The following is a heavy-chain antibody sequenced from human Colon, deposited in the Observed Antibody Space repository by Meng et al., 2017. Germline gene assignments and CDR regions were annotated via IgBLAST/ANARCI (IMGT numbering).Heavy chain of an antibody. Sequence: GQLQESGPGLVRPSETLSLTCTVSGDSVNNRTYYWTWIRQPPEKGLEWIGYVYYDGTTNYNPFLESRLTMSIDTSKNQFSLKLSSVTAADTAVDYCARDWGSGTPYWGQGTLVTVSS. CDR3: ARDWGSGTPY. CDR1: GDSVNNRTYY. J-gene: IGHJ4*02. V-gene: IGHV4-61*01. CDR2: VYYDGTT. D-gene: IGHD3-10*01.